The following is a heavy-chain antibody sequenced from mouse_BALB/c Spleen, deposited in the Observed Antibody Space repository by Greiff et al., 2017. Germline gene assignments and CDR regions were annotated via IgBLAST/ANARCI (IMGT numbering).Heavy chain of an antibody. J-gene: IGHJ4*01. V-gene: IGHV5-4*02. CDR3: ARVGGTGGMDY. CDR1: GFTFSDYY. D-gene: IGHD3-3*01. Sequence: EVQLVESGGGLVKPGGSLKLSCAASGFTFSDYYMYWVRQTPEKRLEWVATISDGGSYTYYPDSVKGRFTISRDNAKNNLYLQMSSLKSEDTAMYYGARVGGTGGMDYWGQGTSVTVSS. CDR2: ISDGGSYT.